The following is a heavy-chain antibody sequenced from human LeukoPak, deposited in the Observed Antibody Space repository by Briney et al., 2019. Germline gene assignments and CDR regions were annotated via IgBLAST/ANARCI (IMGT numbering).Heavy chain of an antibody. CDR1: GFTFSDYY. Sequence: GGSLRLSCAASGFTFSDYYMSWIRQAPGKGLEWVSYISSSGSTIYYADSVKGRFTISRDNAKNSVYLQMNGLRAEDTAVYYCARELAAADRALQHWGQGTLVTVSS. CDR2: ISSSGSTI. V-gene: IGHV3-11*04. D-gene: IGHD6-13*01. CDR3: ARELAAADRALQH. J-gene: IGHJ1*01.